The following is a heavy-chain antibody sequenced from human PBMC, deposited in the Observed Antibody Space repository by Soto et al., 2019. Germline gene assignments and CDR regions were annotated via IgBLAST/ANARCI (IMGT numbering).Heavy chain of an antibody. CDR2: ISSSSSYI. J-gene: IGHJ4*02. D-gene: IGHD3-22*01. CDR1: GFTFSSYS. V-gene: IGHV3-21*01. CDR3: ARVQDYYDSSGYYYPIDY. Sequence: GGSLRLSCAASGFTFSSYSMNWVRQAPGKGLEWVSSISSSSSYIYYADSVKGRFTISRDNAKNSLYLQMNSLRAEDTAVYYCARVQDYYDSSGYYYPIDYWGQGTLVTVSS.